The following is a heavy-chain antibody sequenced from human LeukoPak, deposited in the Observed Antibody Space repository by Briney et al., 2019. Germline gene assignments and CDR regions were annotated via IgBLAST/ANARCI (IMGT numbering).Heavy chain of an antibody. J-gene: IGHJ4*02. D-gene: IGHD2-2*01. V-gene: IGHV4-34*01. CDR2: INHSGST. CDR3: ARGTMPSYYFDY. Sequence: KPSETLSLTCAVYGGSFSGYYWSWIRQPPGKGLGWIGEINHSGSTNYNPSLKSRVTISVDTSKNQFSLKLSSVTAADTAVYYCARGTMPSYYFDYWGQGTLVTVSS. CDR1: GGSFSGYY.